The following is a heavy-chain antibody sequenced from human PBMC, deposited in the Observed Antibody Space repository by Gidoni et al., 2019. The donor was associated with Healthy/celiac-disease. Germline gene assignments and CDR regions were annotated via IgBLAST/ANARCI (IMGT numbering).Heavy chain of an antibody. CDR1: GYTFTSYY. Sequence: QVQLVQSGAEVKKPGASVKVSCKASGYTFTSYYMHWVRQAPGQGLEWMGIINPSGGSTSYAQKFQGRVTMTRDTSTSTVYMELSSLRSEDTAVYYCARDVIIAARPGWYFDYWGQGTLVTVSS. V-gene: IGHV1-46*01. CDR3: ARDVIIAARPGWYFDY. D-gene: IGHD6-6*01. J-gene: IGHJ4*02. CDR2: INPSGGST.